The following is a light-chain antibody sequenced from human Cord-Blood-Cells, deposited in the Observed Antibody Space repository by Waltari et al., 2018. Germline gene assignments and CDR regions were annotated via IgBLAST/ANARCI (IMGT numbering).Light chain of an antibody. CDR1: QSISSY. Sequence: DIQMTQPPSSLSASLGYRVTITCRASQSISSYLNWYQQKPGKAPKLLIYAASSLQSVVPSRFSGSGSGTDFTLTISSLQPEDFATYYCQQSDSTPRTFGQGTKVEIK. V-gene: IGKV1-39*01. CDR2: AAS. J-gene: IGKJ1*01. CDR3: QQSDSTPRT.